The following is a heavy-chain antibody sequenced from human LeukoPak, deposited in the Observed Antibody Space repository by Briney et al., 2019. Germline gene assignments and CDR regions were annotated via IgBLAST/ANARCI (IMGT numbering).Heavy chain of an antibody. V-gene: IGHV4-61*02. J-gene: IGHJ3*02. Sequence: SETLSLTCTVSGGSISSGSYYWSWIRQPAGKGLEWIGRIYTSGSTNHNPSLKSRVTISVDTSKNQFSLKLSSVTAADTAVYYCARAWNYYDSSGYNDAFDIWGQGTMVTVSS. CDR1: GGSISSGSYY. CDR2: IYTSGST. D-gene: IGHD3-22*01. CDR3: ARAWNYYDSSGYNDAFDI.